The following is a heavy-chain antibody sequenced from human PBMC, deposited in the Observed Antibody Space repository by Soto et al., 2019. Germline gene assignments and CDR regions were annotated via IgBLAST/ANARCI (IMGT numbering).Heavy chain of an antibody. CDR1: GFTFSRFG. CDR2: ISYDGGNT. J-gene: IGHJ5*02. D-gene: IGHD4-17*01. Sequence: QVQLVESGGGVVQPGRSLRLSCAASGFTFSRFGMHWVRQAPGEGLEWVTFISYDGGNTEYADSVKGRFTVSSDNSKNTLYLQMNGLRAEDTAFYYCAKEVRANLDDYGDYDWFDPWGQGTLVIVSS. CDR3: AKEVRANLDDYGDYDWFDP. V-gene: IGHV3-30*18.